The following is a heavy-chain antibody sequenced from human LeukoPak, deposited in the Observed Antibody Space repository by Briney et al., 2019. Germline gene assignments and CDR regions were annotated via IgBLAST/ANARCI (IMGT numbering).Heavy chain of an antibody. CDR3: ARAGGAIVVVPAALSPGHYYYMDV. CDR2: IYHSGTT. D-gene: IGHD2-2*01. Sequence: PSETLSLTCTVSGGSISSGGYYWSWIRQPPGKGLEWIGYIYHSGTTYYNPSLKSRVTISVDRSKNQFSLKLSSVTAADTAVYYCARAGGAIVVVPAALSPGHYYYMDVWGKGTTVTVSS. J-gene: IGHJ6*03. CDR1: GGSISSGGYY. V-gene: IGHV4-30-2*01.